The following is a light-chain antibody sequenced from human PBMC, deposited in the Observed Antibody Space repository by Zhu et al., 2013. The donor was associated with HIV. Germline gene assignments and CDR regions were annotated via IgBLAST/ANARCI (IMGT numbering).Light chain of an antibody. CDR1: HDIRND. Sequence: AIQMTQSPSSLSASVGDRVAITCRASHDIRNDLGWYQKKEGKAPKVLIYAASNLQDGVPSRFSGSGSGTDFTLTISSLQPEDCATYYCLQDYNYPPTFGQGTKVEVK. CDR3: LQDYNYPPT. V-gene: IGKV1-6*01. J-gene: IGKJ1*01. CDR2: AAS.